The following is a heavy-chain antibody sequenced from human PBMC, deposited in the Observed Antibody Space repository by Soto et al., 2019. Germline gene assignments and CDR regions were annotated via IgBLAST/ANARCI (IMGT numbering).Heavy chain of an antibody. V-gene: IGHV3-23*01. CDR2: ISGSGDST. CDR1: GFTFSTYA. D-gene: IGHD6-19*01. Sequence: GGSLRLSCAASGFTFSTYAMNWVRQAPGKGLEWVSGISGSGDSTYYADSVKGRFTVSRDNSKNTLYLQMNSLRAEGTAVFYCAKERSSGWSLDYWGQGTLVTVSS. J-gene: IGHJ4*02. CDR3: AKERSSGWSLDY.